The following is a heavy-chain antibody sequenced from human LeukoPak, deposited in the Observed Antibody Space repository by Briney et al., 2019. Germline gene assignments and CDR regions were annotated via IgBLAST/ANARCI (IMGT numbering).Heavy chain of an antibody. CDR2: MFHSGST. CDR1: GGSISSSSYY. D-gene: IGHD3-10*01. J-gene: IGHJ6*03. Sequence: PSETLSLTCTVSGGSISSSSYYWGWIRQPPGKGLEWIGSMFHSGSTYYNPSLKSRVTISVDTSKNQFSLSLTSVTAADTAIYYCARDQRGSDSNYYYYMDVRGKGTTVTVSS. CDR3: ARDQRGSDSNYYYYMDV. V-gene: IGHV4-39*01.